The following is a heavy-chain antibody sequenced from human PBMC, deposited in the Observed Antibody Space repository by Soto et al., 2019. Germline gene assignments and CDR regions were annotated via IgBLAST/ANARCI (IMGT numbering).Heavy chain of an antibody. V-gene: IGHV3-11*06. CDR3: ARFSTAMVTGFHYGMDV. CDR1: GFTFSDYY. J-gene: IGHJ6*02. D-gene: IGHD5-18*01. CDR2: ISSSSSYT. Sequence: QVQLVESGGGLVKPGGSLRLSCAASGFTFSDYYMSWIRQAPGKGLEWVSYISSSSSYTNYADSVKGRFTISRDNANNSLDLQMNSLRAEDTAVYYFARFSTAMVTGFHYGMDVWGQGTTDTVSS.